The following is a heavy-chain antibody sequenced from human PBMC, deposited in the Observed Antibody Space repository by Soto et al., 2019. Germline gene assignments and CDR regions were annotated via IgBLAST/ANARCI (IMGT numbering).Heavy chain of an antibody. CDR3: ARDRARIAAAVHYYYYAMDV. CDR1: GYTFTSYY. CDR2: INPSGGST. Sequence: ASVKVSCKASGYTFTSYYMHWVRQAPGQGLEWMGIINPSGGSTSYAQKFQGRVTMTRDTSTSTVYMELSSLRSEDTAVYYCARDRARIAAAVHYYYYAMDVWGQGTTVTVSS. V-gene: IGHV1-46*01. D-gene: IGHD6-13*01. J-gene: IGHJ6*02.